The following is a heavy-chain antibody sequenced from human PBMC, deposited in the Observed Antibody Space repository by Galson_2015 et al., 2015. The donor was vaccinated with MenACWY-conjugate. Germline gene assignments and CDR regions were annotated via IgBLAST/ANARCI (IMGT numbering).Heavy chain of an antibody. D-gene: IGHD6-19*01. CDR1: GFTFGDYA. V-gene: IGHV3-49*03. J-gene: IGHJ2*01. Sequence: SLRLSCAASGFTFGDYALSWFRQAPGKGLEWVGFVRSKAYGGTTEYAASVKGRFTTSRDDSKSIAYLQMNSLKTEDTAVYYCTRGVAGSYWYFDLWGRGTLVTVSS. CDR2: VRSKAYGGTT. CDR3: TRGVAGSYWYFDL.